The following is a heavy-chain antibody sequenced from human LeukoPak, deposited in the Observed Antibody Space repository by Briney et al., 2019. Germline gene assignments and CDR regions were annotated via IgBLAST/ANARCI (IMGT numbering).Heavy chain of an antibody. Sequence: ASVKVSCKASGYTFTSYGINWVRQAPGQGLEWMGWINPNSGGTNYAQKFQGRVTMTRDTSISTAYMELSRLRSDDTAVYYCARGIYSSSWYYFDYWGQGTLVTVSS. CDR1: GYTFTSYG. J-gene: IGHJ4*02. CDR3: ARGIYSSSWYYFDY. CDR2: INPNSGGT. V-gene: IGHV1-2*02. D-gene: IGHD6-13*01.